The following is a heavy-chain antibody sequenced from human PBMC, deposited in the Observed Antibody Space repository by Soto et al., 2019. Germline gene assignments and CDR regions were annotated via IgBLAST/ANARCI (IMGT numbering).Heavy chain of an antibody. Sequence: GASVKVSCKASGYTFTNHGISWVRQAPGQGLEWVGWVSAYNGDTKYAQKFQGRVTMTTDTPTTTAYMELRSLRSDDTAVYYCARDPSNSSGYYQFFDFWGQGTLVTVSS. CDR2: VSAYNGDT. CDR3: ARDPSNSSGYYQFFDF. J-gene: IGHJ4*02. V-gene: IGHV1-18*01. CDR1: GYTFTNHG. D-gene: IGHD3-22*01.